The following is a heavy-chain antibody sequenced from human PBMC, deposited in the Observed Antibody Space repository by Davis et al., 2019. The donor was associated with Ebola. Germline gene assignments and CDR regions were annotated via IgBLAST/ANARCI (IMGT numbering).Heavy chain of an antibody. Sequence: ASVKVSCKASGYTFTSYGISCVRQAPRQGLAWMGWINPNSGGTNSAQKFQGWVTMTRDTSISTAYMELSRLRYDDTAVYYWARVGVVGSWDYWGQGTLVTVSS. V-gene: IGHV1-2*04. D-gene: IGHD3-10*01. J-gene: IGHJ4*02. CDR3: ARVGVVGSWDY. CDR1: GYTFTSYG. CDR2: INPNSGGT.